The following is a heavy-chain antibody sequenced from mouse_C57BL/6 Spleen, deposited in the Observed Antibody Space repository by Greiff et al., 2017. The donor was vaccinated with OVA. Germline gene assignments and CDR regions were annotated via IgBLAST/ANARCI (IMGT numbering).Heavy chain of an antibody. V-gene: IGHV5-17*01. CDR1: GFTFSDYG. J-gene: IGHJ3*01. Sequence: EVQLVESGGGLVKPGGSLKLSCAASGFTFSDYGMHWVRQAPEKGLEWVAYISSGSSTIYYADTVKGRFTISRDNAKNTLFLQMTSLRSEDTAMYYCARWDYDGTWFAYWGQGTLVTVSA. CDR2: ISSGSSTI. CDR3: ARWDYDGTWFAY. D-gene: IGHD2-4*01.